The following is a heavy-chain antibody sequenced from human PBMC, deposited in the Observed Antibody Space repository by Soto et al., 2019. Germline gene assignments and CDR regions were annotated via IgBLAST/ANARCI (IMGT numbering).Heavy chain of an antibody. J-gene: IGHJ3*02. Sequence: QVQLQESGPGLVKPSGTLSLTCAVSGGSISSSNWWSWVRQPPGKGLEWIGEIYHSGSTNYNPSRKSRVTISVDKSKNQFSLKLSSVTAADTAVYYCAISFVKPITSTSEAFDIWGQGTMVTVSS. V-gene: IGHV4-4*02. CDR3: AISFVKPITSTSEAFDI. D-gene: IGHD1-20*01. CDR1: GGSISSSNW. CDR2: IYHSGST.